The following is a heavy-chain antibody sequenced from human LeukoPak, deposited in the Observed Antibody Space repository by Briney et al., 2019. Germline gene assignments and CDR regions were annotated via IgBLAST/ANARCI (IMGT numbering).Heavy chain of an antibody. CDR1: GYTFTGYY. CDR3: ARGIAARELVDP. V-gene: IGHV1-2*02. CDR2: INPNSGGT. J-gene: IGHJ5*02. D-gene: IGHD6-6*01. Sequence: AASVKVSCKASGYTFTGYYMHWVRQAPGQGLEWMGWINPNSGGTNDAQKFQGRVTMTRDTSISTTYMELSRLRSDDTAVYYCARGIAARELVDPWGQGTLVTVSS.